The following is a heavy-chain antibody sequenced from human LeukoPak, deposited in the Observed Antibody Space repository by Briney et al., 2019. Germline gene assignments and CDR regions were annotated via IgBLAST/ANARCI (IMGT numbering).Heavy chain of an antibody. CDR3: TRLDYGDYESYYFDY. D-gene: IGHD4-17*01. V-gene: IGHV3-49*03. J-gene: IGHJ4*02. Sequence: PGGSLRLSCTASGFTLGDYAMSWFRQAPGKGPGGVGFIRSKAYGGTTEYAASVKGRFTISRDDSKSIAYLQMNSLKTEDTAVYYCTRLDYGDYESYYFDYWGQGTLVTVSS. CDR2: IRSKAYGGTT. CDR1: GFTLGDYA.